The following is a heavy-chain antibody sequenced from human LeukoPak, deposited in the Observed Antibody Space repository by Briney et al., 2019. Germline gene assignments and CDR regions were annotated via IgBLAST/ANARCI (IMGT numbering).Heavy chain of an antibody. D-gene: IGHD2-15*01. CDR2: IYYSGST. CDR1: GGSISSYY. V-gene: IGHV4-59*01. Sequence: SETLSLTCTVSGGSISSYYWSWIRQPPGKGLEWIGYIYYSGSTNYNPSLKSRVTISVDTSKNQFSLKLSSVTAADTAVYHCARVRCSGGSCYLFDYWGQGTLVTVSS. J-gene: IGHJ4*02. CDR3: ARVRCSGGSCYLFDY.